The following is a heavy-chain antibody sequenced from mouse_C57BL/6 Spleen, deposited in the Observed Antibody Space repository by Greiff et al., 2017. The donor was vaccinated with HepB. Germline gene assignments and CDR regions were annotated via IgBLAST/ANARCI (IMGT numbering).Heavy chain of an antibody. CDR1: GYTFTDYE. D-gene: IGHD2-3*01. Sequence: QVQLKESGAELVRPGASVTLSCKASGYTFTDYEMHWVKQTPVHGLEWIGAIDPETGGTAYNQKFKGKAILTADKSSSTAYMELRSLTSEDSAVYYCTRDDGYYVGDYWGQGTTLTVSS. CDR3: TRDDGYYVGDY. J-gene: IGHJ2*01. CDR2: IDPETGGT. V-gene: IGHV1-15*01.